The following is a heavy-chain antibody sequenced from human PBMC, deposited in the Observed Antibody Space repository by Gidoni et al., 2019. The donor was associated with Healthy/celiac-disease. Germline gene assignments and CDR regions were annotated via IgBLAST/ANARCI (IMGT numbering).Heavy chain of an antibody. J-gene: IGHJ5*02. Sequence: QVQLVQSGAEVKKHGASGKVSCKVSGYTLTELSMHWVRQAPGKGLKWMGGFDPEDGETIYAQKFQGRFTMTEDTSTDTAYMELSSLRSEDTAVYYCATGPPRYCSGGSCDVGYGWFDPWGQGTLVTVSS. CDR2: FDPEDGET. D-gene: IGHD2-15*01. V-gene: IGHV1-24*01. CDR1: GYTLTELS. CDR3: ATGPPRYCSGGSCDVGYGWFDP.